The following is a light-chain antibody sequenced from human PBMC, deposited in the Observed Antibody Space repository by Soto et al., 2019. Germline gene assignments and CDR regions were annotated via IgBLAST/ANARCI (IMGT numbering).Light chain of an antibody. Sequence: DIQMAQSPSALFASIGDRVSVTCRASQPIFTSLAWYQQKPGKAPKLLIYDDSVLQTGVPSRFSGFSSGTDFTLTISGLQPDDFATYFCQQYKSYSAQGLTFGGGTKVGIK. V-gene: IGKV1-5*01. CDR3: QQYKSYSAQGLT. CDR1: QPIFTS. CDR2: DDS. J-gene: IGKJ4*01.